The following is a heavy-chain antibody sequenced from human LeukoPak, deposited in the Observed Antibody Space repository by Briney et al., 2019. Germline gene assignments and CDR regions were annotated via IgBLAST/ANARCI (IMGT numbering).Heavy chain of an antibody. Sequence: PSETLSLTCTVSGGSISSYYWSWIRQPPGKGLEWIGYIYYSGSTNYNPSLKSRVTISVDTSKNQFSLKLSSVTAADTAVYYCARELRTYSSGWYDYWGQGTLVTVSS. V-gene: IGHV4-59*01. CDR1: GGSISSYY. J-gene: IGHJ4*02. D-gene: IGHD6-19*01. CDR2: IYYSGST. CDR3: ARELRTYSSGWYDY.